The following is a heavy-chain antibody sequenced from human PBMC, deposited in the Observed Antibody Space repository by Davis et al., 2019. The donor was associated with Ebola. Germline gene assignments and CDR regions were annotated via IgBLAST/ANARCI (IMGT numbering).Heavy chain of an antibody. CDR2: ISSISTYI. Sequence: GESLKISCAAPGFSLSNYGIHWVRQAPEKGLEWLSSISSISTYIYYADSVKGRFTISRDNAKNSLSLQMNSLRAEDTAVYYCARVTSNGNFANWGQGTLVSVSS. CDR1: GFSLSNYG. V-gene: IGHV3-21*01. D-gene: IGHD2-8*01. J-gene: IGHJ4*02. CDR3: ARVTSNGNFAN.